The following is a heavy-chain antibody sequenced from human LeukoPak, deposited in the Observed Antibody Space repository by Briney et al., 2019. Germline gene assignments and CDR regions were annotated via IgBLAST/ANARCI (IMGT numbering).Heavy chain of an antibody. J-gene: IGHJ4*02. D-gene: IGHD1-1*01. CDR2: ISYDGSNK. Sequence: GGSLRLSCAASGFTFSSYAMHWVRQAPGKGLEWVAVISYDGSNKYYADSVKGRFTISRDNSKNTLYLQMNSLRAEDTAVYYCARDATGMGAYWGQGTLVTVTS. CDR3: ARDATGMGAY. CDR1: GFTFSSYA. V-gene: IGHV3-30-3*01.